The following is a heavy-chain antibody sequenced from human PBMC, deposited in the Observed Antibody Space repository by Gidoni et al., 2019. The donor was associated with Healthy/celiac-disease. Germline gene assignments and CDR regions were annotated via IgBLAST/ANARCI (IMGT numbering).Heavy chain of an antibody. V-gene: IGHV3-30-3*01. CDR2: ISYDGSNK. CDR3: ARAKGRLLYSSSWYVYDGCFDY. J-gene: IGHJ4*02. D-gene: IGHD6-13*01. CDR1: GFTFSSYA. Sequence: QVQLVESGGGVVQPGRSLRLSCAASGFTFSSYAMHWVRQAPGKGLEWVAVISYDGSNKYYADSVKGRFTISRDNSKNTLYLQMNSLRAEDTAVYYCARAKGRLLYSSSWYVYDGCFDYWGQGTLVTVSS.